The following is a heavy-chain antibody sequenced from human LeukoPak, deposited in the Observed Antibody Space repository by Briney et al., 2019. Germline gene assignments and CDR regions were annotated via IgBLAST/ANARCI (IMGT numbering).Heavy chain of an antibody. CDR3: TTDTSVLRYFDWLYFQNTPDY. J-gene: IGHJ4*02. D-gene: IGHD3-9*01. CDR2: IKSKTDGGTT. CDR1: GFTFSNAW. Sequence: GGSLRLSCAASGFTFSNAWMSWVRQAPGKGLEWVGRIKSKTDGGTTDYAAPVKGRFTISRDDSKNTLYLQMNSLKTEDTAVYYCTTDTSVLRYFDWLYFQNTPDYWGQGTLVTVSS. V-gene: IGHV3-15*01.